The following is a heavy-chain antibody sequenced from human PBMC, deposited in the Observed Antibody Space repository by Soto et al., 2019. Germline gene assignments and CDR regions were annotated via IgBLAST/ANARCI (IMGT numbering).Heavy chain of an antibody. D-gene: IGHD2-15*01. CDR3: ASIVVVVAASWFDP. V-gene: IGHV4-39*01. Sequence: PSETLSLTCTVSGGSISSSSYYWGWILHPPGKGLEWIGSIYYSGSTYYNPSLKSRVTISVDTSKNQFSLKLSSVTAADTAVYYCASIVVVVAASWFDPWGQGTLVTVSS. CDR2: IYYSGST. J-gene: IGHJ5*02. CDR1: GGSISSSSYY.